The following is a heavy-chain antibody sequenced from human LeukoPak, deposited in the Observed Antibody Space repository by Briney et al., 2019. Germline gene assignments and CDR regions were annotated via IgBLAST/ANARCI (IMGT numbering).Heavy chain of an antibody. CDR3: AKDTAKVGGFRDAFDI. CDR1: GFTFSSYA. J-gene: IGHJ3*02. D-gene: IGHD3-10*01. Sequence: PGGSLRLSCAASGFTFSSYAMSWVRQAPGKGLEWVSAISGSGGSTYYADSVKGRFTISRDNSKNTLYLQMNSLRAEDTAVYYCAKDTAKVGGFRDAFDIWGQGTMVTVSS. CDR2: ISGSGGST. V-gene: IGHV3-23*01.